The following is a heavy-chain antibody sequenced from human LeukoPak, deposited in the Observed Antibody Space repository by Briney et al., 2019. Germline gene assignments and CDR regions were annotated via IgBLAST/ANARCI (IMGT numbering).Heavy chain of an antibody. D-gene: IGHD3-22*01. CDR1: GFTFSDYY. J-gene: IGHJ4*02. CDR3: AKEVDGVYYDSSGFDY. CDR2: ISGSGGST. V-gene: IGHV3-23*01. Sequence: GGSLRLSCAASGFTFSDYYVSWIRQAPGKGLEWVSAISGSGGSTYYADSVKGRFTISRDNSKNTLYLQMNSLRAEDTAVYYCAKEVDGVYYDSSGFDYWGQGTLVTVSS.